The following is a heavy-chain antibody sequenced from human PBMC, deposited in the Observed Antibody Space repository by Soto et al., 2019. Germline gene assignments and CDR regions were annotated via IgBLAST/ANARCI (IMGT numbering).Heavy chain of an antibody. CDR1: GGSISSGDYY. CDR2: IYYSGRT. D-gene: IGHD4-17*01. Sequence: QVQLQESGPGLVKPSQTLSLTCTVSGGSISSGDYYWSWIRQPPGKGLEWIGYIYYSGRTYYNPSLKSRVTISVDTSKNQFSLKLSSVTAADTAVYYCARETPTTVIHYGMDVWGQGTTVTVSS. J-gene: IGHJ6*02. V-gene: IGHV4-30-4*01. CDR3: ARETPTTVIHYGMDV.